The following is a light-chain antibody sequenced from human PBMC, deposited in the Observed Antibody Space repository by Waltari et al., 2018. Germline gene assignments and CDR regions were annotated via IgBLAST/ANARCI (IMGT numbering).Light chain of an antibody. V-gene: IGKV1-33*01. CDR3: QQYDNLPHT. Sequence: DVQMTQAPSSLSASVGDRVTITCQASQDIDKHLNWYQQKPGKAPKLLIYGVFTLEKGVCCRFRWRRSRQDFNLTIRCLQPEDIATYYCQQYDNLPHTFGQGTKLEI. CDR2: GVF. CDR1: QDIDKH. J-gene: IGKJ2*01.